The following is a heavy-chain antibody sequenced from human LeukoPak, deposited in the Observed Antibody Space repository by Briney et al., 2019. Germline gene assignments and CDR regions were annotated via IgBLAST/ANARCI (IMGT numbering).Heavy chain of an antibody. CDR3: ASRRLSSTEY. Sequence: GGSLRLSCAASGFTFSSYSMNWVRQAPGKGLEWVSSISSSSSYIYYADSVKGRFTISRDNAKNSLCLQMNSLRAEDTAVYYCASRRLSSTEYWGQGTLVTVSS. V-gene: IGHV3-21*01. CDR2: ISSSSSYI. CDR1: GFTFSSYS. J-gene: IGHJ4*02. D-gene: IGHD2-2*01.